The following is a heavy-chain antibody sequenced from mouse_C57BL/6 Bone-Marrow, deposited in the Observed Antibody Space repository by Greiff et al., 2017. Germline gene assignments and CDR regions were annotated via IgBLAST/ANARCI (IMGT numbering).Heavy chain of an antibody. V-gene: IGHV1-80*01. D-gene: IGHD2-3*01. J-gene: IGHJ3*01. CDR1: GYAFSSSW. CDR3: ARKGDGYYGGFAY. CDR2: IYPGDGDT. Sequence: QVQLQQSGAELVKPGASVKISCKASGYAFSSSWMNWVKQRPGKSLEWIGQIYPGDGDTNYNGTFKGKATLTADQSSSTVYMQLSSLTSVDSAVYFCARKGDGYYGGFAYWGQGTLVTVSA.